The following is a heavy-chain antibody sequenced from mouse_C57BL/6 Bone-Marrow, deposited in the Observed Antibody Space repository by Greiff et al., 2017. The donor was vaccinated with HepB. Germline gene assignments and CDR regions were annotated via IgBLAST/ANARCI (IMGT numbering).Heavy chain of an antibody. J-gene: IGHJ2*01. CDR3: ARLGFDY. V-gene: IGHV5-12*01. Sequence: EVKLVESGGGLVQPGGSLKLSCAASGFTFSDYYMYWVRQTPEKRLEWVAYISNGGGSTYYPETVKGRFTISRDNAKNTLYLQLSRLKSEDTAMYYCARLGFDYWGQGTTLTVSS. CDR2: ISNGGGST. CDR1: GFTFSDYY.